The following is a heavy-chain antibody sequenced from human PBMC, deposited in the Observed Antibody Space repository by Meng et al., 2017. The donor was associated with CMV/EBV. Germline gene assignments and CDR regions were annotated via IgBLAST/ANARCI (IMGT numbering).Heavy chain of an antibody. CDR3: AKVMTTVTTPLGY. Sequence: GGSLKISCGISGFTFSSYAMSWVRQAPGKGLEWVSAISGSGGSTNYTDSVKGRFTISRDNSKNTLYLQMNSLRAEDTAVYYCAKVMTTVTTPLGYWGQGTLVTVSS. CDR1: GFTFSSYA. V-gene: IGHV3-23*01. J-gene: IGHJ4*02. CDR2: ISGSGGST. D-gene: IGHD4-11*01.